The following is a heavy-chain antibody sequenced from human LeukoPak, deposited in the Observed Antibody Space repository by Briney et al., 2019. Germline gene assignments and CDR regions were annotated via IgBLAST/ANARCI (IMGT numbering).Heavy chain of an antibody. D-gene: IGHD2-2*02. J-gene: IGHJ3*02. V-gene: IGHV1-2*02. CDR1: GYTFTGYY. CDR3: ARACTSCYKLYAFDI. Sequence: GASVKVSCKASGYTFTGYYMHWVRQAPGQGLEWMGWIDPNSGGTNYAQKFQGRVTMTRDTSISTAYMELSRLRSDDMAVYYCARACTSCYKLYAFDIWGQGTMVTVSS. CDR2: IDPNSGGT.